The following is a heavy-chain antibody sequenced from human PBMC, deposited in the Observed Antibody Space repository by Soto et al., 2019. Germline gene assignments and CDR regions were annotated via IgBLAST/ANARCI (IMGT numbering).Heavy chain of an antibody. J-gene: IGHJ4*02. Sequence: ESGGGLVQPGGSLRLSCAASGFTFSSYAMSWVRQAPGKGLEWVSAISGSGGSTYYADSVKGRFTISRDNSKNTLYLQMNSLRAEDTAVYYCSKENDYIWGRYRSPFDYLGQGTLVTVSS. CDR2: ISGSGGST. CDR3: SKENDYIWGRYRSPFDY. D-gene: IGHD3-16*02. CDR1: GFTFSSYA. V-gene: IGHV3-23*01.